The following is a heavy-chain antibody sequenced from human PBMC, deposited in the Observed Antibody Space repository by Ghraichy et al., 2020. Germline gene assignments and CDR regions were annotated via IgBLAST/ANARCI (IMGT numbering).Heavy chain of an antibody. CDR1: GFTFSTYG. J-gene: IGHJ4*02. CDR2: ISSSSSTI. CDR3: ASNHSLSLTGTTGLVDY. D-gene: IGHD1-20*01. Sequence: LSLTCAASGFTFSTYGMSWVRQAPGKGLEWVSYISSSSSTIYYADSMKGRFTISRDNAKNSLYRQRNSLRAEDTAVYYCASNHSLSLTGTTGLVDYWGQGTLVTVSS. V-gene: IGHV3-48*01.